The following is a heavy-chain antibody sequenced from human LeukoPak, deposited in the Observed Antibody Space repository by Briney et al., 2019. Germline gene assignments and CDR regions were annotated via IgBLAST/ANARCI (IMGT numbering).Heavy chain of an antibody. Sequence: ASVKVSCKASGYTFTGYYMHWVRQAPGQGLEWMGWINPNSGGTNYAQKFQGRVTMTRDTSISTAYMELSRLRSDDTAVYYCASRYDFWSDYYSPPQYYYYYGMDVWGQGTTVTVSS. V-gene: IGHV1-2*02. J-gene: IGHJ6*02. D-gene: IGHD3-3*01. CDR2: INPNSGGT. CDR1: GYTFTGYY. CDR3: ASRYDFWSDYYSPPQYYYYYGMDV.